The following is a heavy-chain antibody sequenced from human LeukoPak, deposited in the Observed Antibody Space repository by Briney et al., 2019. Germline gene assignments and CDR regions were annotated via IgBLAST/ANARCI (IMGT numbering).Heavy chain of an antibody. Sequence: SETPSLTCAVYGGSFSGYYWSWIRQPPGKGLEWIGEINHSGSTNYNPSLKSRVTISVDTSKNQFSLKLSSVTAADTAVYYCARAHYYDSSGYFRTGGYLQHWGQGTLVTVSS. V-gene: IGHV4-34*01. CDR3: ARAHYYDSSGYFRTGGYLQH. CDR2: INHSGST. J-gene: IGHJ1*01. CDR1: GGSFSGYY. D-gene: IGHD3-22*01.